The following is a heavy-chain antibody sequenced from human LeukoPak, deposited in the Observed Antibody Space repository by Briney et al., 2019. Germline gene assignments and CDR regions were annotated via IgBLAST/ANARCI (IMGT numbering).Heavy chain of an antibody. Sequence: PGGSLRLSCAASGFTFSSYAMSWVRQAPGKGLEWVSAISGSGGSTYYADSVKGRFTISRDNSKNSLYPQMNSLRAEDTAVYYCASSRSGELVYYGMDVWGQGTTVTVSS. D-gene: IGHD3-16*01. CDR1: GFTFSSYA. CDR2: ISGSGGST. V-gene: IGHV3-23*01. J-gene: IGHJ6*02. CDR3: ASSRSGELVYYGMDV.